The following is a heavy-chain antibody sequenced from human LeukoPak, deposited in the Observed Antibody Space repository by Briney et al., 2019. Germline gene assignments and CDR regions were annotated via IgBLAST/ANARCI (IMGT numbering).Heavy chain of an antibody. CDR2: IRTKSDGETV. V-gene: IGHV3-15*07. Sequence: GGSLRLSCAASGFTFSSACLSWVRQAPGKGLEWVGRIRTKSDGETVDYAAPVKGRFTISRDDSKNTLFLQMNSLKTEDTAVYYCATPALGRRLYYYDYWGQGTLVTVSP. CDR3: ATPALGRRLYYYDY. J-gene: IGHJ4*02. CDR1: GFTFSSAC. D-gene: IGHD3-16*01.